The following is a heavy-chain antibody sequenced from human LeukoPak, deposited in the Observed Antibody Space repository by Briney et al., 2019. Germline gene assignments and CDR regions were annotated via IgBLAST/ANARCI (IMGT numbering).Heavy chain of an antibody. CDR1: GFTFSRYA. CDR2: ISSNGGST. J-gene: IGHJ4*02. CDR3: ARGGGSYWN. Sequence: PGGSLRLSCAASGFTFSRYAMSWVRQAPGKGLEYVSAISSNGGSTYYANSVKGRFTISRDNSKNTLYLQMGSLRAEDMAVYYCARGGGSYWNWGQGTLVTVSS. D-gene: IGHD1-26*01. V-gene: IGHV3-64*01.